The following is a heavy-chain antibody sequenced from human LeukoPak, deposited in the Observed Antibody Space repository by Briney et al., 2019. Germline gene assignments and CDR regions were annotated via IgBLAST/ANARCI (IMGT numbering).Heavy chain of an antibody. D-gene: IGHD3-3*01. CDR1: GYSFTSYW. V-gene: IGHV5-51*01. J-gene: IGHJ3*02. CDR2: IYPGDSDT. CDR3: ARREVSTIFGSAFDI. Sequence: GESLKISCKGSGYSFTSYWIGWVRQMPGKGLEWMGIIYPGDSDTRYSPSFQGQVTISADKSISTAYLQWSSLKASDTAMYYCARREVSTIFGSAFDIWGQGTMVTVSS.